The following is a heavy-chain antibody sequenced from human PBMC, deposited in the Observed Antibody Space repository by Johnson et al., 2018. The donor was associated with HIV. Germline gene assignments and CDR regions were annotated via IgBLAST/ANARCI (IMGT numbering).Heavy chain of an antibody. Sequence: QVQLVESGGGVVQPGGSLRLSCAASGFTFSNYGMHWVRQAPGKGLEWVAIISYDGSSKYYADSVKGRFTISRDNSKNTLYLQMNSLRAEDTAVYHCARAHYSTSSGHWGTGAFDIWGQGTMVTVSS. CDR1: GFTFSNYG. V-gene: IGHV3-30*19. CDR2: ISYDGSSK. J-gene: IGHJ3*02. CDR3: ARAHYSTSSGHWGTGAFDI. D-gene: IGHD3-22*01.